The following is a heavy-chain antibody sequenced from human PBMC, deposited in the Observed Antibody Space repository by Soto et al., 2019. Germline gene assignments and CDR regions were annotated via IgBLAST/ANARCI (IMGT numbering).Heavy chain of an antibody. CDR1: VSYIIGADSY. V-gene: IGHV4-30-4*01. Sequence: PSSTXSLTGFVSVSYIIGADSYLFWIRKPPGKVLEWIGYIAYSGDTYYNTSLRRRVTISEDRSENKFSLTLKSVTAADTAVYFCERDFEPYEIGTWGQGTSVNVYS. CDR3: ERDFEPYEIGT. D-gene: IGHD3-9*01. CDR2: IAYSGDT. J-gene: IGHJ4*02.